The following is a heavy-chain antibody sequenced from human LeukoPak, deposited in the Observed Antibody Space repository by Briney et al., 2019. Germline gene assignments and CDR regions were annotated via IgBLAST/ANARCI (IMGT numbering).Heavy chain of an antibody. CDR1: GFAFSSYG. CDR3: GRGGNGIDI. CDR2: IWYDGSNK. V-gene: IGHV3-33*01. D-gene: IGHD2-8*01. Sequence: PGGSLRLSCAASGFAFSSYGMHWVRQAPGKGLEWVAVIWYDGSNKYYGDSVKGRFTISRDNAKNTLYLQMNSLRAEDTAVYFCGRGGNGIDIWGQGTTVIVSS. J-gene: IGHJ3*02.